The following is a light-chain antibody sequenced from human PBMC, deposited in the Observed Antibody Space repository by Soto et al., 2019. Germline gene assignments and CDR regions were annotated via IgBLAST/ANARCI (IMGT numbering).Light chain of an antibody. CDR2: GNS. Sequence: QAVVTQPPSVSGAPGQRVTISCTGSSSNIGAGYDVHWYQQLPGTAPKLLIYGNSNRPSGVPDRFSGSKSGTSASLAITGLQAEDEAYYCCPSYDSSLCGWVFGGGTKLTVL. CDR1: SSNIGAGYD. CDR3: PSYDSSLCGWV. J-gene: IGLJ3*02. V-gene: IGLV1-40*01.